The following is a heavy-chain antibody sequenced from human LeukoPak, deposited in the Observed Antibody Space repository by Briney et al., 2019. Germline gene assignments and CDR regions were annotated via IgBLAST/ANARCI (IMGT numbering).Heavy chain of an antibody. D-gene: IGHD3-22*01. Sequence: SETLSLTCTVTGGSISGYYWNWIRQPPGKGLEWIGYIYYSGSTNYNPSLKSRFTISVDTSKNQFSLKLSSVTAEDTAVYYCAREGYYDSSGYYLNWFDPWGQGTLVTVSS. CDR1: GGSISGYY. V-gene: IGHV4-59*01. CDR3: AREGYYDSSGYYLNWFDP. J-gene: IGHJ5*02. CDR2: IYYSGST.